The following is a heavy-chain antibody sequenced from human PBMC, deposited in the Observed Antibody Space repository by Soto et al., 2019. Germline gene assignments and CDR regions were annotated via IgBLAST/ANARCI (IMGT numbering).Heavy chain of an antibody. CDR1: GYTFTSYY. CDR3: ARDQGLSPRLGELSLSFDY. J-gene: IGHJ4*02. CDR2: INPSGGST. V-gene: IGHV1-46*01. D-gene: IGHD3-16*02. Sequence: ASVKVYCKASGYTFTSYYMHWVRQAPGQGLEWKGKINPSGGSTSYAQKFQGRVTMTRDTSTSTVYMELSSLRSEDTAVYYCARDQGLSPRLGELSLSFDYWGQGTLVTVSS.